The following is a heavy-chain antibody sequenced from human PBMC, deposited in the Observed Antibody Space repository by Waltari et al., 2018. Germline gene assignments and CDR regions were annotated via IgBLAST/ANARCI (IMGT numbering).Heavy chain of an antibody. CDR2: ITYDGSNQ. J-gene: IGHJ3*02. D-gene: IGHD5-18*01. Sequence: QVQLVASGGGVVQPGRSMRLSCAASGFTLRRYAMHWVRQAPGKGLEWVAIITYDGSNQYYADSVRGRFTISRDNSKHTLYLQMNNLRTEDTAVFYCASEGNSYGAFDIWGQGTMVTVSS. CDR1: GFTLRRYA. V-gene: IGHV3-30*04. CDR3: ASEGNSYGAFDI.